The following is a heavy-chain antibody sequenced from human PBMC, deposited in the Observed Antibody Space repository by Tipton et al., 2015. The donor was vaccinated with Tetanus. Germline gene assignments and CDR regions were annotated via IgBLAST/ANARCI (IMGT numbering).Heavy chain of an antibody. Sequence: TLSLTCTVSGGPISSGDYYWSWIRQHPGKGLEWIGYIFYNGRTDSNPSLKSRVNISVDRSKNQFFLKLNSVTAADTAVYFCARAPVQGVGSGVWFDPWGQGTLVAVSS. D-gene: IGHD3-10*01. CDR1: GGPISSGDYY. V-gene: IGHV4-31*03. CDR3: ARAPVQGVGSGVWFDP. J-gene: IGHJ5*02. CDR2: IFYNGRT.